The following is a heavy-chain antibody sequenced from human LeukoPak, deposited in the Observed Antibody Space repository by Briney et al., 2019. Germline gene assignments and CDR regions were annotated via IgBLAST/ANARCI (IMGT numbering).Heavy chain of an antibody. CDR2: IKSKTDGGTT. V-gene: IGHV3-15*01. CDR3: TVFPRLDLTLWFGESTGSY. CDR1: GFTFSSYG. J-gene: IGHJ4*02. Sequence: GGTLRLSCAASGFTFSSYGMSWVRQAPGKGLEWVGRIKSKTDGGTTDYAAPVKGRFTISRDDSKNTLYLQMNSLKTEDTAVYYCTVFPRLDLTLWFGESTGSYWGQGTLVTVSS. D-gene: IGHD3-10*01.